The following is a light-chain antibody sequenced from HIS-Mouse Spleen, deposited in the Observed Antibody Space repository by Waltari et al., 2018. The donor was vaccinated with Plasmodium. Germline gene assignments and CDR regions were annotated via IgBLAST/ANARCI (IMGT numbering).Light chain of an antibody. CDR1: QSVSSSY. CDR2: GAS. J-gene: IGKJ2*01. Sequence: DIVLPQSPGTLSLSPGDRATLSCRASQSVSSSYLAWYQQKPGQAPRLLIYGASSRATGIPDRFSGSGSGTDFTLTISRLEPEDFAVYYCQQYGSSPYTFGQGTKLEIK. CDR3: QQYGSSPYT. V-gene: IGKV3-20*01.